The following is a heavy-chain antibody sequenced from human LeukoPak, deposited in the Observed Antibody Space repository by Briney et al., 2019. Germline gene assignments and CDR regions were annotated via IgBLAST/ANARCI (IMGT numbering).Heavy chain of an antibody. CDR1: GFTFSSYA. J-gene: IGHJ4*02. D-gene: IGHD3-3*01. CDR3: AKGAYHDD. V-gene: IGHV3-23*01. Sequence: PGGSLRLPCVASGFTFSSYAMSWVRQAPGKGLEWVSTISGNGGDTYYADSVKGRFTISRDNSKNTLYLQMNSLRADDTAIYYCAKGAYHDDWGQGTLVTVSS. CDR2: ISGNGGDT.